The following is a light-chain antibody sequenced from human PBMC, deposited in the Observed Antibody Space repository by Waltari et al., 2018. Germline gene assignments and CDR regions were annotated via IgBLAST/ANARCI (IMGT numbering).Light chain of an antibody. V-gene: IGLV3-21*01. CDR3: QVWDSSGDHVVA. Sequence: SYVLSQPPSLSVAPGQTAKITCGGNDIASRRVNWYQQEPGQAPVVVIFNDDSRPSGIPERFSASNSGNTATLTISGVEDGDEADYYCQVWDSSGDHVVAFGGGTKLTVL. CDR1: DIASRR. CDR2: NDD. J-gene: IGLJ2*01.